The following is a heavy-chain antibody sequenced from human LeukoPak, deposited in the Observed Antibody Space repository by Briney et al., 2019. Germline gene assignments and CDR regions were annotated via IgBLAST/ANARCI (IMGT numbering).Heavy chain of an antibody. CDR3: ARVSPLKIIAVADADDY. CDR1: GYTFTSYD. CDR2: INPSGGST. V-gene: IGHV1-46*03. J-gene: IGHJ4*02. D-gene: IGHD6-19*01. Sequence: ASVKVSCKASGYTFTSYDINWVRQAPGQGLEWMGIINPSGGSTSYAQKFQGRVTMTRDTSTSTVYMELSSLRSEDTAVYYCARVSPLKIIAVADADDYWGQGTLVTVSS.